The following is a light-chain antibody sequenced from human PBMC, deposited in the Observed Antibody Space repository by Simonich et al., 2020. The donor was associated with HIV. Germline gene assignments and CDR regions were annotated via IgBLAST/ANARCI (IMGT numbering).Light chain of an antibody. CDR1: HSVLYSSNNKNY. CDR2: CAA. CDR3: QQYYTTPRT. Sequence: DIVMTQSPDSLAMSLGERATINCKSIHSVLYSSNNKNYLVGYQQKPGQPPKLLIYCAATRESGVPDRFSGSGSGTDFTLTISSLQAEDVAVYYCQQYYTTPRTFGQGTKVEIK. J-gene: IGKJ1*01. V-gene: IGKV4-1*01.